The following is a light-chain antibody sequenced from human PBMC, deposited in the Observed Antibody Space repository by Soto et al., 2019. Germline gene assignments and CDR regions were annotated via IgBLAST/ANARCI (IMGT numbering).Light chain of an antibody. J-gene: IGLJ2*01. CDR1: SGSIATNY. CDR2: DDN. V-gene: IGLV6-57*04. Sequence: FMLTQPRSVSESPGKTVTISCTPTSGSIATNYVQWHQQRPGSVPTTVIYDDNQRPSGVPDRFSGSIDRSSNSASLTISGLEIEDEADYYCQSYDVDNVVFGGGTKLTVL. CDR3: QSYDVDNVV.